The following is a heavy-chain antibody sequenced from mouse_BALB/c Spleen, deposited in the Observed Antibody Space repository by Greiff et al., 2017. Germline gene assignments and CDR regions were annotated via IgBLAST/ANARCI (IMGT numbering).Heavy chain of an antibody. CDR3: ARAPTVVAKGYAMDY. CDR1: GFSLTGYG. V-gene: IGHV2-6-7*01. CDR2: IWGDGST. Sequence: VKLMESGPGLVAPSQSLSITCTVSGFSLTGYGVNWVRQPPGKGLEWLGMIWGDGSTDYNSALKSRLSISKDNSKSQVFLKMNSLQTDDTARYYCARAPTVVAKGYAMDYWGQGTSVTVSS. D-gene: IGHD1-1*01. J-gene: IGHJ4*01.